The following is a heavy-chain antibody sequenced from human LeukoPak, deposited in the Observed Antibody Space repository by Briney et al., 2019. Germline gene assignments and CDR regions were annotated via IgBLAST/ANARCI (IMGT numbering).Heavy chain of an antibody. CDR1: GFTFSSYA. Sequence: GGSLRLSCSASGFTFSSYAMHWVRQAPGKGLEYVSAISSNGGSTYYADSVKGRFTISRDNSKNTLYLQMSSLRAEDTAVYYCVKAAIVVVITANFDYWGQGTPVTVSS. D-gene: IGHD3-22*01. CDR2: ISSNGGST. V-gene: IGHV3-64D*06. CDR3: VKAAIVVVITANFDY. J-gene: IGHJ4*02.